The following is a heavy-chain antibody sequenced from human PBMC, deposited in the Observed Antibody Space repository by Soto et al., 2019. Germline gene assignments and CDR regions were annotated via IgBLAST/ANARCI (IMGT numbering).Heavy chain of an antibody. CDR3: AKSPSPLPALYYYYGMEV. V-gene: IGHV3-30*18. J-gene: IGHJ6*02. CDR1: GFTFSSYG. D-gene: IGHD2-2*01. Sequence: PGGSLRLSCAASGFTFSSYGMHWVRQAPGKGLEWVAVISYDGSNKYYADSVKGRFTISRDNSKNTLYLQMNSLRAEDTAVYYCAKSPSPLPALYYYYGMEVWGQGTTVTVSS. CDR2: ISYDGSNK.